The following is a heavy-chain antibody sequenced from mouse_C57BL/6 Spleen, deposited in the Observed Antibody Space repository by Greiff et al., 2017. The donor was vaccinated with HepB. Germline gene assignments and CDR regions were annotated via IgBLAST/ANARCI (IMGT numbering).Heavy chain of an antibody. V-gene: IGHV4-1*01. CDR3: ARTTVVFDYAMDY. CDR2: INPDSSTI. J-gene: IGHJ4*01. CDR1: GIDFSRYW. D-gene: IGHD1-1*01. Sequence: EVKLMESGGGLVQPGGSLKLSCAASGIDFSRYWMSWVRRAPGKGLEWIGEINPDSSTINYAPSLKDKFIISRDNAKNTLYLQMSKVRSEDTALYYCARTTVVFDYAMDYWGQGTSVTVSS.